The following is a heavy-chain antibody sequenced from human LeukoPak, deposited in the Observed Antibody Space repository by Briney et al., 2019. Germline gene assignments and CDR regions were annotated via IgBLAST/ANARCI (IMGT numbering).Heavy chain of an antibody. CDR3: ARADTVVINYFDY. V-gene: IGHV4-31*03. CDR1: GYSISRGYY. D-gene: IGHD4-23*01. CDR2: IYYSGST. J-gene: IGHJ4*02. Sequence: SETLSLTCNVSGYSISRGYYWSWIRQHPGKGLEWIGYIYYSGSTYYNPSLKSRVTISVDTSKNQFSLKLSSVTAADTAVYYCARADTVVINYFDYWGQGTLVTVSS.